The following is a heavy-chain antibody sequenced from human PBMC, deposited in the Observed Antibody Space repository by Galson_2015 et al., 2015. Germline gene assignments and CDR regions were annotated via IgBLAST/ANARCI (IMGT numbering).Heavy chain of an antibody. V-gene: IGHV3-13*01. D-gene: IGHD4-17*01. CDR3: AREMPERDYVGWYFDL. CDR2: IGNAGDT. J-gene: IGHJ2*01. Sequence: SLRLSCAASGFTFSHYDLHWVRHVRGEGLEWVSLIGNAGDTYYSGYAKDRFTISRENVKNSLYLQMDNVRAGDTAVYYCAREMPERDYVGWYFDLWGRGSLVTVSS. CDR1: GFTFSHYD.